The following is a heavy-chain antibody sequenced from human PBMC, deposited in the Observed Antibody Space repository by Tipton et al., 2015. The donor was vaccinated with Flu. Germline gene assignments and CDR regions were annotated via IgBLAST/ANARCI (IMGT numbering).Heavy chain of an antibody. Sequence: TLSLTCAVSGGSIRSSSYYWGWIRQPPGKGLEWVGGIYYTGTTYYNPSLKRRPTISVDASKNHFSLKLTSATAADTAVYYCARRASVVAPFYTFDIWGQGTVVTVSS. D-gene: IGHD2-15*01. J-gene: IGHJ3*02. V-gene: IGHV4-39*02. CDR1: GGSIRSSSYY. CDR2: IYYTGTT. CDR3: ARRASVVAPFYTFDI.